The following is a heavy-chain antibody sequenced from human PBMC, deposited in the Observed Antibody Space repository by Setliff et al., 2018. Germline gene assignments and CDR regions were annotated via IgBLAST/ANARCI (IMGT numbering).Heavy chain of an antibody. CDR2: ISSYNDVT. J-gene: IGHJ3*01. V-gene: IGHV1-18*01. CDR3: AISTLSICSGGSCPNAFDV. D-gene: IGHD2-15*01. Sequence: ASVKVSCKASGGAFSTYSLSWVRQAPGKGLEWVGWISSYNDVTTYAQRFQGRVTLTKDTSTSAAYMELRSLRSDDSAVYYCAISTLSICSGGSCPNAFDVWGQGTMVTVSS. CDR1: GGAFSTYS.